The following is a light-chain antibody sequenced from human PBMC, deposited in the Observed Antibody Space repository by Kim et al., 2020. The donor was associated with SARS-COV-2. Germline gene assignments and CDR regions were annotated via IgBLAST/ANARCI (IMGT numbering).Light chain of an antibody. CDR3: QKYNSAPWT. J-gene: IGKJ1*01. V-gene: IGKV1-27*01. CDR1: QGITNY. CDR2: AAS. Sequence: DIQMTQSPSSLSVSVGDRVTITCRASQGITNYLAWYQQKPGKFPQLLIYAASTLQSGVPSRFSGSGSGTDFTLTISSLQPEDVATYYCQKYNSAPWTFGQGTKVDIK.